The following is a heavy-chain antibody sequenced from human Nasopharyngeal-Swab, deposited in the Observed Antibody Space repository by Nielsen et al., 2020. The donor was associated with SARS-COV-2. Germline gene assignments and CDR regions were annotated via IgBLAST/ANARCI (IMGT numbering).Heavy chain of an antibody. D-gene: IGHD1-26*01. CDR2: IRVSGDTT. CDR3: AKVKSGTSYDAFDI. Sequence: GESLKISCTASGFTFSNYAMTWVRQAPGKGLEWVSSIRVSGDTTYYADSVKGRFTISRDSSKNTLYPQMNSLRAEDTALYYCAKVKSGTSYDAFDIWGQGTMVTVSS. V-gene: IGHV3-23*01. CDR1: GFTFSNYA. J-gene: IGHJ3*02.